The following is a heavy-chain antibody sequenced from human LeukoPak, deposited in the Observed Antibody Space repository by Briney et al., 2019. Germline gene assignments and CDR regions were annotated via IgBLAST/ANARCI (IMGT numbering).Heavy chain of an antibody. J-gene: IGHJ4*02. CDR2: VNREGTTT. D-gene: IGHD3-9*01. CDR1: GFTFNTYW. Sequence: GGSLRLSCAASGFTFNTYWMHWVRQVPGKGLVWVARVNREGTTTTYADSVKGRFTISRDNAKNTLYLQMNNLRAEDTAVYYCARDLDWILFDYWGQGTLVTVSS. CDR3: ARDLDWILFDY. V-gene: IGHV3-74*03.